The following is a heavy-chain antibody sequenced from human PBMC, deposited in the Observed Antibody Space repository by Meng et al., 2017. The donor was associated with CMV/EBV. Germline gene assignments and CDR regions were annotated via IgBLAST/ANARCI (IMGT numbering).Heavy chain of an antibody. Sequence: ASVTVSCKASGYTFTSYYMHWVRRAPGPGLEWMGIINPSGGSKSYAQKFQGRVTMTRDASTSTVYMELSSLRSEDTAVYYCARDQGYSSSSPEDHYYGMDVWGQGTTVTVSS. D-gene: IGHD6-6*01. CDR1: GYTFTSYY. CDR2: INPSGGSK. J-gene: IGHJ6*02. CDR3: ARDQGYSSSSPEDHYYGMDV. V-gene: IGHV1-46*01.